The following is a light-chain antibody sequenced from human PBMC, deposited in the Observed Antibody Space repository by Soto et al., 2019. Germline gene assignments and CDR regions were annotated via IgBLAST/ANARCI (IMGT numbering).Light chain of an antibody. CDR3: GTWDSSLSAGYV. CDR2: ENN. Sequence: QSALTQPRSVSAAPVQKVTISCSGSSSNIGNNYVSWYQQLPGTAPKLLIYENNKRPSGIPDRFSGSKSGTSATLGITGLQTGDEADYYCGTWDSSLSAGYVFGTGTKVTVL. J-gene: IGLJ1*01. CDR1: SSNIGNNY. V-gene: IGLV1-51*02.